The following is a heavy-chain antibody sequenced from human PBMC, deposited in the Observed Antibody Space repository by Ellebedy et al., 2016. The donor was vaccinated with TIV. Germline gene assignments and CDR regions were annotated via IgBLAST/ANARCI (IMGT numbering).Heavy chain of an antibody. J-gene: IGHJ3*02. CDR2: ISVAGGT. V-gene: IGHV3-66*01. CDR3: AGESFNDADLDLWGLFDI. D-gene: IGHD1-7*01. CDR1: GFTINSNY. Sequence: GESLKISCVVSGFTINSNYMSWVRQAPGKGLEWVSVISVAGGTYYADSVKGRFTISRDNPRNTLFLQMNGLRAEDTAVYYCAGESFNDADLDLWGLFDIWGQGTTVTVSS.